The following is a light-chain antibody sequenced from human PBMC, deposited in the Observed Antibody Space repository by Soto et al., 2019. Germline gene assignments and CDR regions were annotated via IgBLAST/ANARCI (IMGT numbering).Light chain of an antibody. V-gene: IGKV3-15*01. CDR1: QSVSSH. CDR3: QQYENLPPLT. J-gene: IGKJ4*01. Sequence: EIVMTQSPATLSVSPGERATLSCRASQSVSSHVAWYQQRPGQAPRLLIHGASTRATGIPARFSGSGSGTEFTLTISSLQSEDFAIYYCQQYENLPPLTFGGGTKVEIK. CDR2: GAS.